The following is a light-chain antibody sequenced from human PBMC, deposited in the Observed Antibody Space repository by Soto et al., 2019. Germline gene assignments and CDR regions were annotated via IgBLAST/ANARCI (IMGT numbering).Light chain of an antibody. V-gene: IGKV1-39*01. CDR3: QQSYSTHLT. CDR1: RGVSRN. J-gene: IGKJ4*01. CDR2: SAS. Sequence: DIQMTQSPSSLSASVGDRVTITCRASRGVSRNLNWYQQKPGKAPKLLIYSASSLQSGVPSRFSGSGSGTDFTLIISSLQPEDFATYYCQQSYSTHLTFGGGTKVEIK.